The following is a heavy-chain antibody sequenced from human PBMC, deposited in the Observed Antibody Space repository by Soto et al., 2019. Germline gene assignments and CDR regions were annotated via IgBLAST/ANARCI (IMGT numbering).Heavy chain of an antibody. Sequence: QVPLQQSGPGLVKPSQTLSLTCAISGDSVSSNSAPWNWIRQSPSRGLEWLGRTYYRSKWYNDYAVSVKSRLTINPDASKNQFSLQLNSVTPEDTAVYYCASAYCGGDCSPFDYWGQGTLVTVSS. J-gene: IGHJ4*02. V-gene: IGHV6-1*01. CDR1: GDSVSSNSAP. D-gene: IGHD2-21*01. CDR3: ASAYCGGDCSPFDY. CDR2: TYYRSKWYN.